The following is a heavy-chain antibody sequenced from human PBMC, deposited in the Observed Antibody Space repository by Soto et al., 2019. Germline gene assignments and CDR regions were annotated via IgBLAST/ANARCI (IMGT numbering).Heavy chain of an antibody. CDR2: IKQNGGEE. Sequence: GSLRLSCAASGFTFTSYWMSWVRQAPGKGLEWVASIKQNGGEEYYVDSVKGRFTISRDNAKNSLYLEMTSLRAEDRAVYYCATSSDTGYIFDFWGQGTLVTVSS. J-gene: IGHJ4*02. CDR1: GFTFTSYW. CDR3: ATSSDTGYIFDF. V-gene: IGHV3-7*01. D-gene: IGHD3-9*01.